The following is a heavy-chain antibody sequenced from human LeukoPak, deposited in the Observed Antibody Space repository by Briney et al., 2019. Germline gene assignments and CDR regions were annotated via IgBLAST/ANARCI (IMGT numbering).Heavy chain of an antibody. CDR2: ITSDSRYM. J-gene: IGHJ6*04. V-gene: IGHV3-21*01. CDR3: AELGITMIGGV. CDR1: GFTFSSYN. D-gene: IGHD3-10*02. Sequence: GGSLRLSCAASGFTFSSYNMNWVRQAPGKGLEWVSSITSDSRYMYYADSVKGRFTISRANAKNSLYLQMNSLRAADTAVYYCAELGITMIGGVWGKGTTVTIFS.